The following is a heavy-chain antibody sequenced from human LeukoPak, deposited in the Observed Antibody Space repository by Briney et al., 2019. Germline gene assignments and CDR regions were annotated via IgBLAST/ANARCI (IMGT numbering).Heavy chain of an antibody. Sequence: HPGGSLRLSCAASGFSFDDYDMSWVRQAPGEGLQWVSTISGSGENTRYADSVKGRFTISRDTSNNTLYLQMNSLRAEDTAVYYCAKVSAVADFFDYWGQGTLVTVSS. CDR1: GFSFDDYD. D-gene: IGHD6-19*01. CDR3: AKVSAVADFFDY. J-gene: IGHJ4*02. CDR2: ISGSGENT. V-gene: IGHV3-23*01.